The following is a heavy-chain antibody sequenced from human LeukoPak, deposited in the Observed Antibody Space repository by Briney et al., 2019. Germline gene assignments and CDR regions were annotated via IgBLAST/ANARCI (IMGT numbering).Heavy chain of an antibody. Sequence: SETLSLTCTVSGGSISSGDYYWGWIRQPPGKGLEWIGSIYYGGSTYYNPSLKSRVSISVDTSRTQFSLKLSSVTAADTAVYYCARVPGRLVVLSSYYFDYWGQGTLVTVSS. D-gene: IGHD3-22*01. V-gene: IGHV4-39*07. CDR2: IYYGGST. CDR3: ARVPGRLVVLSSYYFDY. CDR1: GGSISSGDYY. J-gene: IGHJ4*02.